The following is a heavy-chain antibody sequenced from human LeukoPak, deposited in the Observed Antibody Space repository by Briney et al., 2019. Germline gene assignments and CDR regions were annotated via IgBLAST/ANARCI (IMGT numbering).Heavy chain of an antibody. CDR3: ARAKDIVVVPAAMFDY. Sequence: GGSLRLSCAASGFTFSSYAMHWVRQAPGKGLEGVAVISYDGSNKYYADSVKGRFTISRDNAKNSLYLQMNSLRAEDTAVYYCARAKDIVVVPAAMFDYWGQGTLVTVSS. CDR2: ISYDGSNK. D-gene: IGHD2-2*01. CDR1: GFTFSSYA. V-gene: IGHV3-30*04. J-gene: IGHJ4*02.